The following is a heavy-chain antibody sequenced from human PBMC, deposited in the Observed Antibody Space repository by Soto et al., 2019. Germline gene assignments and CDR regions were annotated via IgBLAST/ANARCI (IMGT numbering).Heavy chain of an antibody. J-gene: IGHJ4*02. CDR1: GFSFGVSGVG. V-gene: IGHV2-5*01. CDR3: ARAYTYEFDH. Sequence: QITLKKSGPTLVKPTQTLTLTCTFSGFSFGVSGVGVGWIRQPPGRALEWLGLVFWNDDKRYSPSLESRLTLTKDTSNNQVVLTVTNLDPGDTGTYYCARAYTYEFDHWGQGTLVTVSS. CDR2: VFWNDDK. D-gene: IGHD3-3*01.